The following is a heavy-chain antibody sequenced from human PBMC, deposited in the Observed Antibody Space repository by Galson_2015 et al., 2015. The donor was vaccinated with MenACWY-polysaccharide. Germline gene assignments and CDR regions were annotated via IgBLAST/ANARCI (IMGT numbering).Heavy chain of an antibody. CDR2: IWYDGSNK. Sequence: SLGLSCAASGFTFSSYGMHWVRQAPGKGLEWVAVIWYDGSNKYYADSVKGRFTISRDNSKNTLYLQMNSLRAEGTAVYYCARSGYSSSWYGMDAFDIWGQGTMVTVSS. J-gene: IGHJ3*02. V-gene: IGHV3-33*01. D-gene: IGHD6-13*01. CDR3: ARSGYSSSWYGMDAFDI. CDR1: GFTFSSYG.